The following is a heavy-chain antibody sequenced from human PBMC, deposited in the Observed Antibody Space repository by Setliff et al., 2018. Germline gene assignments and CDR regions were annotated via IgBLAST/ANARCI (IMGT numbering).Heavy chain of an antibody. CDR3: ARDGVGVPAIDYGMDV. Sequence: AASVKVSCKASGYTFTSYAMHWVRQAPGQRLEWMGWINAGNGNTKYSQKFQGRVTITRDTSASTAYMELSSLRSEDTAVYYCARDGVGVPAIDYGMDVWGQGTTVTVSS. CDR1: GYTFTSYA. CDR2: INAGNGNT. D-gene: IGHD2-2*01. V-gene: IGHV1-3*01. J-gene: IGHJ6*02.